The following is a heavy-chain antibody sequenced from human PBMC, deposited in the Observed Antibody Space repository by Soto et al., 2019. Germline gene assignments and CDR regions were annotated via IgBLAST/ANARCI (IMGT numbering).Heavy chain of an antibody. CDR2: ISISRSTI. V-gene: IGHV3-48*02. Sequence: EVQLVESGGGLAQPGGSLRLSCAASGFTFSSYTMIWVRQAPGTGLEWVSHISISRSTIYYVDSVKGRFTISRDNPKNSLYLQMNSLRDEDTAVYYCTRDRYGMDVWGQGTTVTVSS. J-gene: IGHJ6*02. CDR1: GFTFSSYT. CDR3: TRDRYGMDV.